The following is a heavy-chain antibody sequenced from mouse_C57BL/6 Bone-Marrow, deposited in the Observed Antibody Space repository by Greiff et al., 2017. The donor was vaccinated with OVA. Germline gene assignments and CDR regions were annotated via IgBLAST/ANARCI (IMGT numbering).Heavy chain of an antibody. CDR1: GYSFTDYN. J-gene: IGHJ3*01. V-gene: IGHV1-39*01. Sequence: EVQLQQSGPELVKPGASVKISCKASGYSFTDYNMNWVKQSNGKSLEWIGVINPNYGTTSYNQKFKGKATLTVDQSYSTAYMQLNSLTSEDSAVYYCAREESYGNYEAWFAYWGQGTLVTVSA. CDR3: AREESYGNYEAWFAY. CDR2: INPNYGTT. D-gene: IGHD2-1*01.